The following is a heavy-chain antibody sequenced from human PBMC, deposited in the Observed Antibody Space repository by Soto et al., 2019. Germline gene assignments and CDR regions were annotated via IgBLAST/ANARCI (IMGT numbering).Heavy chain of an antibody. V-gene: IGHV3-13*04. CDR3: ARAIGPTLFDY. J-gene: IGHJ4*02. D-gene: IGHD3-22*01. CDR2: IGTAGAT. Sequence: GGSLRLSCSASGFTFSSYDMHWVRQGPGKGLEWVSAIGTAGATNYAGSVKGRFTISRENAKNSLYLQMNSLRAGDTAIYFCARAIGPTLFDYWGQGTLVTVSS. CDR1: GFTFSSYD.